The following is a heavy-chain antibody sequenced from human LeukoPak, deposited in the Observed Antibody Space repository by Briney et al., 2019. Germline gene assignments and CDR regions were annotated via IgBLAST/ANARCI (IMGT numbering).Heavy chain of an antibody. CDR1: GGSISSYY. CDR3: ATPSNYDAFDI. D-gene: IGHD4-11*01. J-gene: IGHJ3*02. Sequence: PSETLSLTCTVSGGSISSYYWSWIRQPPGKGLEWIGYIHYSGSTNYNPSLKSRVTISVDTSKNQFSLKLSSVTAADTAVYYCATPSNYDAFDIWGQGTMVTVSS. CDR2: IHYSGST. V-gene: IGHV4-59*08.